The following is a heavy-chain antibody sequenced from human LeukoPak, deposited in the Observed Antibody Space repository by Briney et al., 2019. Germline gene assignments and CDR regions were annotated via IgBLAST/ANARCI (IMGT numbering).Heavy chain of an antibody. V-gene: IGHV5-51*01. CDR2: IYPGDSES. CDR1: GYIFTNYW. J-gene: IGHJ4*02. CDR3: ARRDFSTWSLDY. Sequence: GESQKISCKGSGYIFTNYWIGWVRQMPGKGLEWMGIIYPGDSESRYSPSFQGQATISADKSISTAYLQWSSLKASDTAIYYCARRDFSTWSLDYWGQGTLVTVSS. D-gene: IGHD6-13*01.